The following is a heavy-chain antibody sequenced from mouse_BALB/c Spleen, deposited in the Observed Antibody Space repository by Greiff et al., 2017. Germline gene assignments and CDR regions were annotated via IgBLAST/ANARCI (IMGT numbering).Heavy chain of an antibody. V-gene: IGHV2-6-2*01. CDR3: ARYGNHYYAMDY. CDR2: IWSDGST. D-gene: IGHD2-1*01. J-gene: IGHJ4*01. Sequence: VKLVESGPDLVAPSQSLSITCTVSGFSLTSYGVHWVRQPPGKGLEWLVVIWSDGSTTYNSALKSRLSISKDNSKSQVFLKMNSLQTDDTAMYYCARYGNHYYAMDYWGQGTSVTVSS. CDR1: GFSLTSYG.